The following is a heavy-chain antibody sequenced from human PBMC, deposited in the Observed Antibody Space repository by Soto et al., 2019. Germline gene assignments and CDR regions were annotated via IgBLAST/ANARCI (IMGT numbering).Heavy chain of an antibody. V-gene: IGHV1-69*12. CDR1: GGTFSSYA. CDR3: ARPLHYDILPGYYPLDY. CDR2: IIPIFGTA. J-gene: IGHJ4*02. Sequence: QVQLVQSGAEVKKPGSSVKVSCKASGGTFSSYAISWVRQAPGQGLEWMGGIIPIFGTANYAQKFQGRVTITADESTSTADMELSSLRSEDTAVYYCARPLHYDILPGYYPLDYWGQGTLVTVSS. D-gene: IGHD3-9*01.